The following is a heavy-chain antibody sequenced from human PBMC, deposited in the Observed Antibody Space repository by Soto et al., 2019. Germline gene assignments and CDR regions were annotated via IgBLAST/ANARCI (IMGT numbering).Heavy chain of an antibody. CDR1: GYTFTSYG. V-gene: IGHV1-18*01. Sequence: QVQLVQSGAEVKKPGASVKVSCKASGYTFTSYGISWVRQAPGQGLEWMGWISAYNGNTNYAQKLQGRVTMTSNTSTSTADMELRSLRSEDTAVYYSAVDSDIVLGGMDVWGQGTTVTVSS. CDR3: AVDSDIVLGGMDV. J-gene: IGHJ6*02. D-gene: IGHD2-8*01. CDR2: ISAYNGNT.